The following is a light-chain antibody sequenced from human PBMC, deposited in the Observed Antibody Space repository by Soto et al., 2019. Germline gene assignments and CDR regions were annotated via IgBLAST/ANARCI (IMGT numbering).Light chain of an antibody. V-gene: IGKV3-15*01. J-gene: IGKJ2*01. CDR2: GAS. Sequence: EIVMTQSPASLSVSPGDGATLSCRASQSVASNVAWYQQKPGQGPRLLIHGASTRAVAVPARFSGSGSGPEFTLTIDSLQSEDFAVYYCQQYHNWPPQYTFGQGTKLQIK. CDR1: QSVASN. CDR3: QQYHNWPPQYT.